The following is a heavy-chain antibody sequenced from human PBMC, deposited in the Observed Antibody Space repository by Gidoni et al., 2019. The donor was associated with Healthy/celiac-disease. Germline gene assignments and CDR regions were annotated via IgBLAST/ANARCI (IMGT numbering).Heavy chain of an antibody. CDR3: ARHRIVGATTFDY. Sequence: QLQLQESGPGLVQPSETLSLTCTVSGGSISSSSYYWGWIRQPPGKGLEWIGSIYYSGSTYYNPSLKSRVTISVDTSKNQFSLKLSSVTAADTAVYYCARHRIVGATTFDYWGQGTLVTVSS. J-gene: IGHJ4*02. V-gene: IGHV4-39*01. CDR2: IYYSGST. D-gene: IGHD1-26*01. CDR1: GGSISSSSYY.